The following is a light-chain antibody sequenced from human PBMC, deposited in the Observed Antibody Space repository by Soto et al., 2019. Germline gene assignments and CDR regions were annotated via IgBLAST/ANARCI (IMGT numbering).Light chain of an antibody. J-gene: IGLJ2*01. CDR2: GNI. CDR1: RSNIGAGYD. CDR3: QSYDRSLSGSV. Sequence: QSVLTQPPSVSGAPGQRVTISCTGSRSNIGAGYDVHWYQQLPGTAPKLLIYGNINRPSGVPDRFSGSKSGTSASLAITGLQAEDEADYYCQSYDRSLSGSVFGGGTKLTVL. V-gene: IGLV1-40*01.